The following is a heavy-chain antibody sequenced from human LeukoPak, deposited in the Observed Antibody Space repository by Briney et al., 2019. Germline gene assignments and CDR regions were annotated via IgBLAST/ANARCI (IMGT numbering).Heavy chain of an antibody. V-gene: IGHV3-7*03. J-gene: IGHJ4*02. D-gene: IGHD2-15*01. CDR3: AKSGLNRFDY. Sequence: GGSLRLSCAASGFTFSSYSMSWVRQAPGKGLEWVANIKQDGSEKNHVGSVKGRFTIARDNAKNSLYLQMNSLRAEDTAVYYCAKSGLNRFDYWGQGTLVTVSS. CDR1: GFTFSSYS. CDR2: IKQDGSEK.